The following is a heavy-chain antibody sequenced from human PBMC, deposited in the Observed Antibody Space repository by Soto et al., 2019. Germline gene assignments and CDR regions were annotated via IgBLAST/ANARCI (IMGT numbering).Heavy chain of an antibody. D-gene: IGHD6-13*01. CDR2: IIPLLAIE. Sequence: QVQLVQSGAEVKKPGSSVKVSCKASGGTFSTYDISWVRQAPGQGLEWMGGIIPLLAIENYSEKVQGRVTTTADESTNTFYIELSRLRFEDTAVSYCAPEAGHESGFDPWDQGTLVIVSS. V-gene: IGHV1-69*01. CDR1: GGTFSTYD. CDR3: APEAGHESGFDP. J-gene: IGHJ5*02.